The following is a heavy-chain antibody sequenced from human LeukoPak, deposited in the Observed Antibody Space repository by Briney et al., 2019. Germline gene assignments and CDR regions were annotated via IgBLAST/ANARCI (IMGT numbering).Heavy chain of an antibody. J-gene: IGHJ5*02. Sequence: PSETLSLTCAVHGEYFSGHYWSSVRQPTGKGLGWHGEINHNGSTNSKPSLKSRVTISVDTSKHQFPLKLSSVTAADTAVYYCARGPYYYGAGSRFWFDPWGQGTLVTVSS. V-gene: IGHV4-34*01. CDR2: INHNGST. D-gene: IGHD3-10*01. CDR3: ARGPYYYGAGSRFWFDP. CDR1: GEYFSGHY.